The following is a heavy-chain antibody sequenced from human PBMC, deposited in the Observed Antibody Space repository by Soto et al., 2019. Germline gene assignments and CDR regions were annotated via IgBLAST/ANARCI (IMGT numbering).Heavy chain of an antibody. Sequence: SETLSLTCTVSGGSISSYYWSWIRQPPGKGLEWIGYIYYSGSTNYNPSLKSRVTISVDTSKNQFSLKLSSVTAADTAVYYCARVANPPGTLRGVYYFDYWGQGTLVTVSS. CDR3: ARVANPPGTLRGVYYFDY. J-gene: IGHJ4*02. CDR1: GGSISSYY. V-gene: IGHV4-59*01. D-gene: IGHD6-13*01. CDR2: IYYSGST.